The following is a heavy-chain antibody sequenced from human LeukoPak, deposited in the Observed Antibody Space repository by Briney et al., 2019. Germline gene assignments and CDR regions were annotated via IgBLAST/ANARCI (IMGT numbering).Heavy chain of an antibody. CDR2: INTNTGNP. J-gene: IGHJ4*02. CDR1: GYTFTSYA. D-gene: IGHD3-16*02. Sequence: ATVKVSCKASGYTFTSYAMNWVRQAPGQGLGWMGWINTNTGNPTYAQGFTGRFVFSLDTSVSTAYLQISSLKAEDTAVYYCARDGYELSAAPTDYWGQGTLVTVSS. CDR3: ARDGYELSAAPTDY. V-gene: IGHV7-4-1*02.